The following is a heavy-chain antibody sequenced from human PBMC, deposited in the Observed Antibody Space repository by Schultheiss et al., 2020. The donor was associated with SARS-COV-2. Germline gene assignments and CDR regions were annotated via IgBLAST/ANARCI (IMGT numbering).Heavy chain of an antibody. CDR3: ARADIVVVVAATGGLGY. J-gene: IGHJ4*02. V-gene: IGHV3-11*04. CDR1: GFTFSNAW. Sequence: GGSLRLSCAASGFTFSNAWMSWIRQAPGKGLEWVSYISSSGSTIYYADSVKGRFTISRDNAKNSLYLQMNSLRAEDTAVYYCARADIVVVVAATGGLGYWGQGTLVTVSS. D-gene: IGHD2-15*01. CDR2: ISSSGSTI.